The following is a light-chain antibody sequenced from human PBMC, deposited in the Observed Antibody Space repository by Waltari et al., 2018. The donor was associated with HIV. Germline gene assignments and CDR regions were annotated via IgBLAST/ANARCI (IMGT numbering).Light chain of an antibody. Sequence: DIVMTQSPDSLAVSLGERATINCKSSQSVLYSSNNKNYLAWYQQKPGQSPNLLMYWASTRESGVPDRFTGSGSGTDFTLTISSLQAEDVAIYYCQQYHTIPWTFGHGTRVEIK. J-gene: IGKJ1*01. CDR1: QSVLYSSNNKNY. CDR3: QQYHTIPWT. CDR2: WAS. V-gene: IGKV4-1*01.